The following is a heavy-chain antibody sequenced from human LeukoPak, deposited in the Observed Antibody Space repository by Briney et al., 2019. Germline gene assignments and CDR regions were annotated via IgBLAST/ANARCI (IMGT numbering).Heavy chain of an antibody. CDR1: GFTFSSYA. Sequence: GGSLRLSCAASGFTFSSYAMSWVRQAPGKGLEWVSAISGSGGSTYYADSVKGRFTISRDNSKNTLYLQMNSLRAEDTAVYYCAKTTFRGYSSGWYPNWFDPWGQGTLVTVSS. CDR2: ISGSGGST. CDR3: AKTTFRGYSSGWYPNWFDP. V-gene: IGHV3-23*01. D-gene: IGHD6-19*01. J-gene: IGHJ5*02.